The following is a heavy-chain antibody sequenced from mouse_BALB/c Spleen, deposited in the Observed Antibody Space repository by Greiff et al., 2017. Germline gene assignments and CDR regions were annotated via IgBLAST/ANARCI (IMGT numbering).Heavy chain of an antibody. J-gene: IGHJ4*01. V-gene: IGHV1-4*01. CDR1: GYTFTSYT. Sequence: VQLQESGAELARPGASVKMSCKASGYTFTSYTMHWVKQRPGQGLEWIGYINPSSGYTNYNQKFKDKATLTADKSSSTAYMQLSSLTSEDSAVYYCARSTTVVPSYAMDYWGQGTSVTVSS. D-gene: IGHD1-1*01. CDR2: INPSSGYT. CDR3: ARSTTVVPSYAMDY.